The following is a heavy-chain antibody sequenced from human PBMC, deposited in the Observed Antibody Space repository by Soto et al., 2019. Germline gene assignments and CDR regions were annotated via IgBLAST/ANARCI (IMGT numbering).Heavy chain of an antibody. J-gene: IGHJ4*01. CDR3: ARDHCGGDCYSDPYFDY. CDR1: GFTFSNYW. V-gene: IGHV3-7*01. CDR2: IKQDGSEK. D-gene: IGHD2-21*02. Sequence: PGGSLRLSCAASGFTFSNYWMSWVRQAPGKGLEWVANIKQDGSEKYYVDSVKGRFTISRDNAKNSLYLQMNSLRAEDTAVYYCARDHCGGDCYSDPYFDYWGQGTLVTVSS.